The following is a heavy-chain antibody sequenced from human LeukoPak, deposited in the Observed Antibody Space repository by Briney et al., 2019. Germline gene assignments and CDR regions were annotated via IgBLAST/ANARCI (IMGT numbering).Heavy chain of an antibody. Sequence: GGSLRLSCEASGFTFSFYWMSWVRQAPGKGLEWVANIKKDGSEEYYVDSVKGRFTISRDNAKNSLHLQMNNLRAEDTAIYYCAKDAGGSSSWYDHWGQGTLVTVSS. CDR2: IKKDGSEE. D-gene: IGHD6-13*01. V-gene: IGHV3-7*03. CDR1: GFTFSFYW. J-gene: IGHJ5*02. CDR3: AKDAGGSSSWYDH.